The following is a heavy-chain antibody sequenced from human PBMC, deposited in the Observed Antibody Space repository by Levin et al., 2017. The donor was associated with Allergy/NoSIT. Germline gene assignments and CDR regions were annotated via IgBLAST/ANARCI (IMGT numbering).Heavy chain of an antibody. V-gene: IGHV1-18*01. Sequence: ASVKVSCKASGYSFTSYGISWVRQAPGQGLEWMGWISGYNANTNYAQKLQGRVTMTTDTSTNTAYMELRSLRSDDTAVYYCARDPGLVISCSGAGCWFDPWGQGTLVTVSS. CDR2: ISGYNANT. D-gene: IGHD3/OR15-3a*01. CDR1: GYSFTSYG. J-gene: IGHJ5*02. CDR3: ARDPGLVISCSGAGCWFDP.